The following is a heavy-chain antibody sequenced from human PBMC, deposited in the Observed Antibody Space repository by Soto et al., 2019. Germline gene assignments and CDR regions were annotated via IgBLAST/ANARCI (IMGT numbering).Heavy chain of an antibody. J-gene: IGHJ6*02. CDR3: ARETSQNVYSHYGMDV. Sequence: ETLSLTTAIYGGSFSGFYWSWIRQPPGKGLEWIGEINDSGTTNYNPSLKSRVTISADTSKTHFSLRLTSVTAADTAVYYCARETSQNVYSHYGMDVWGQVPTFSFSS. V-gene: IGHV4-34*01. CDR2: INDSGTT. CDR1: GGSFSGFY.